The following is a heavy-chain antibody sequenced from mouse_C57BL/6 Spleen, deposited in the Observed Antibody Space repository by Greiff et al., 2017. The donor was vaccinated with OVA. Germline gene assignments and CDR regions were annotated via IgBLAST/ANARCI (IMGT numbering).Heavy chain of an antibody. D-gene: IGHD2-5*01. Sequence: QVQLQQPGAELVMPGASVKLSCKASGYTFTSYWMHWVKQRPGQGLEWIGEIDPSDSYTNYNQKFKGKSTLTVDKSSSTAYMQLSSLTSEDSAVYYCARRPYYSNYHWYFDVWGTWTTVTVSS. CDR1: GYTFTSYW. CDR3: ARRPYYSNYHWYFDV. J-gene: IGHJ1*03. CDR2: IDPSDSYT. V-gene: IGHV1-69*01.